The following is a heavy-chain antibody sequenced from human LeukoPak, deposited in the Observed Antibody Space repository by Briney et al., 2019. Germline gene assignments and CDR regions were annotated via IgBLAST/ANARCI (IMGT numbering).Heavy chain of an antibody. J-gene: IGHJ4*02. CDR3: ARFLHGNSLDY. CDR1: GDTFTDTY. V-gene: IGHV5-51*01. CDR2: IYHDGSDT. Sequence: GESLKISCKGAGDTFTDTYIAWVRQMAGKGVEWVGIIYHDGSDTRYSPSFQRQVTISVHHSISTAYSQWTSLKTSDTAMYYCARFLHGNSLDYSGQGTLVTVSS. D-gene: IGHD1-1*01.